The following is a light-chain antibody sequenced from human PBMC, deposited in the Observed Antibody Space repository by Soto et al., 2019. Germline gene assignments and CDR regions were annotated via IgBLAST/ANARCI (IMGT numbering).Light chain of an antibody. CDR3: SSYAGSNKSV. Sequence: QSALTQPPSASGSRGQSVTISCTGTSSDVGGYNYVSWYQQHPGKALKLMIYEVSKRPSGVPDRFSGSKSGNTASLTVSGLQAEDEADYYCSSYAGSNKSVFGTGTKLTVL. CDR2: EVS. J-gene: IGLJ1*01. CDR1: SSDVGGYNY. V-gene: IGLV2-8*01.